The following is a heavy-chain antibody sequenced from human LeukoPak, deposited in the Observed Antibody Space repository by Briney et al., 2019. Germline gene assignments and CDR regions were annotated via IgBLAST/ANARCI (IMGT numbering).Heavy chain of an antibody. V-gene: IGHV3-74*01. D-gene: IGHD5-12*01. CDR2: INSDGSST. CDR3: ARSGSGYAGDFDY. J-gene: IGHJ4*02. Sequence: GGSLRLSCAAPGFTFSSYWMHWVRQAPGKGLVWVSRINSDGSSTSYADSVKGRFTISRDNAKNTLYLQMNSLRAEDTAVYYCARSGSGYAGDFDYWGQGTLVTVSS. CDR1: GFTFSSYW.